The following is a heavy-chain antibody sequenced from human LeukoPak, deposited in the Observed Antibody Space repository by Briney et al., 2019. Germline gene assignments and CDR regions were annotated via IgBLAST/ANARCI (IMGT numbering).Heavy chain of an antibody. CDR1: GGSISSYY. D-gene: IGHD1-26*01. CDR2: IYYSGST. J-gene: IGHJ6*03. V-gene: IGHV4-59*01. Sequence: SETLSLTCTVSGGSISSYYWSWIRQPPGKGLEWIGYIYYSGSTNYNPSLKSRVTISVDTSKNQFSLKLSSVTAADTAVYYCARVYSGSYFSRGYYYMDVWGKGTTVTVSS. CDR3: ARVYSGSYFSRGYYYMDV.